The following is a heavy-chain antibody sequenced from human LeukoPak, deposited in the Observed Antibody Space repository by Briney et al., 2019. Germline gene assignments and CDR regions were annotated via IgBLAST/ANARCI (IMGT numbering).Heavy chain of an antibody. CDR3: ATKQWLAPPPDS. D-gene: IGHD6-19*01. CDR2: IKADGSQK. V-gene: IGHV3-7*01. CDR1: GFPFSHYW. Sequence: GSLRLSCAVSGFPFSHYWMNWVRQAPGKGLEWVANIKADGSQKYYVDSVKGRFTISRDNAKNSVYLQMDNLRDEDTAVYYCATKQWLAPPPDSWGQGTPVTVSS. J-gene: IGHJ4*02.